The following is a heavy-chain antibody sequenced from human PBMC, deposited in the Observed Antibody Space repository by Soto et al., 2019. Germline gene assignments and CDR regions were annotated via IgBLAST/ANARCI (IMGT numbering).Heavy chain of an antibody. Sequence: QVQLVQSGAEVKKPGASVKVSCKASGYTFTGYYMHWVRQAPGQGLEWMGWINPNSGGTNYAQKFQGWVTMTRDTSISTAFMELSRLRSDDTAVYYCARDFLLGNPTYYDFWSCYPRDYYYGMDVWGQGTTVNVSS. CDR2: INPNSGGT. CDR3: ARDFLLGNPTYYDFWSCYPRDYYYGMDV. D-gene: IGHD3-3*01. CDR1: GYTFTGYY. V-gene: IGHV1-2*04. J-gene: IGHJ6*02.